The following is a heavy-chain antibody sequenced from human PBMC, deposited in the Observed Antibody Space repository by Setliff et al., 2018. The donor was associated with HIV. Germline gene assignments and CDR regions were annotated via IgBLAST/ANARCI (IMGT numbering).Heavy chain of an antibody. Sequence: GGSLRLSCAASELTFSNYAMTWVRQALGKGLEWVSSLSGSGGSTYYADSVKGRFTISRDNSKNTVDLQMTSLTAEDTAVYYCEKDGDYRNGDYDAFDIWGQGTMVTVSS. J-gene: IGHJ3*02. CDR2: LSGSGGST. V-gene: IGHV3-23*01. D-gene: IGHD4-17*01. CDR3: EKDGDYRNGDYDAFDI. CDR1: ELTFSNYA.